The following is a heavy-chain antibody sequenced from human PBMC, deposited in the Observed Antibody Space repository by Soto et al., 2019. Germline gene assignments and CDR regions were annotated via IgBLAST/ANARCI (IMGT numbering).Heavy chain of an antibody. J-gene: IGHJ4*02. Sequence: SETLSLTCAVYGGSFSGYYWSWIRQPPGKGLEWIGEINHSGSTNYNPSLKSRVTISVDTSKNQFSLKLSSVTAADTAVYYCARGTLHDTAMARGIDYWGQGTLVTVSS. CDR1: GGSFSGYY. D-gene: IGHD5-18*01. V-gene: IGHV4-34*01. CDR3: ARGTLHDTAMARGIDY. CDR2: INHSGST.